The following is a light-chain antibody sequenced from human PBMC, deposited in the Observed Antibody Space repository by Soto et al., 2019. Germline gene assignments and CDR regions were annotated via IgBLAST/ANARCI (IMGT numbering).Light chain of an antibody. V-gene: IGKV1-39*01. CDR2: KAS. J-gene: IGKJ4*01. CDR1: QSISSY. Sequence: QITESTCSWSASVVDEVTIICRASQSISSYLNWYQQKPGKAPKLLIYKASTLKSGVPSRFSGSGSGTEFTLTISSLQPDDFATYYCQQTARTPNFGGGSKVDIK. CDR3: QQTARTPN.